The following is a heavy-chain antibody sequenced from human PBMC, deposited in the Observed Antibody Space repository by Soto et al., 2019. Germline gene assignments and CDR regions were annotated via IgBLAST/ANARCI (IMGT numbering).Heavy chain of an antibody. J-gene: IGHJ4*02. CDR3: ARVYGSYDSSGYYYERYYFDY. D-gene: IGHD3-22*01. Sequence: PSETRSLTCTVSDGSISSGDYYWSWIRQPPGKGLDCIGYIYYSGSTYYNPSLKSRVTISVDTSKNQFSLKLSSVTAADTAVYYCARVYGSYDSSGYYYERYYFDYWGQGTLVTVSS. V-gene: IGHV4-30-4*01. CDR2: IYYSGST. CDR1: DGSISSGDYY.